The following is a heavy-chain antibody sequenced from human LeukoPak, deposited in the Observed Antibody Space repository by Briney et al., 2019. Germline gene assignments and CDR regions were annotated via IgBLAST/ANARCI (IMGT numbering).Heavy chain of an antibody. D-gene: IGHD5-12*01. CDR3: ARPGRGYSGDEGY. CDR1: KFMFSSYE. V-gene: IGHV3-48*03. Sequence: GGSLRLSCAASKFMFSSYEMNWVRQAPGKGLEWVSYISSSGSTKYYADSVKGRFTISRDNAKNSLYLQMNSLRAEDTAVYYCARPGRGYSGDEGYWGQGTLVTVSS. CDR2: ISSSGSTK. J-gene: IGHJ4*02.